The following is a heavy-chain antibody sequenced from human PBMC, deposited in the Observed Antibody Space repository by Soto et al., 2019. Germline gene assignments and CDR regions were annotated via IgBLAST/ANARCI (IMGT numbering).Heavy chain of an antibody. V-gene: IGHV3-30*18. J-gene: IGHJ4*02. CDR1: GFTFSSYG. CDR3: AKSPFDD. CDR2: ISYDGSNK. Sequence: QVQLVESGGGVVQPGRSLRLSCAASGFTFSSYGMHWVRQAPGKGLEWVAVISYDGSNKYYADSVKGRFTISRDNSKNTLYLQMNSLRAEDTAVYYCAKSPFDDWGQGTLVTVSS.